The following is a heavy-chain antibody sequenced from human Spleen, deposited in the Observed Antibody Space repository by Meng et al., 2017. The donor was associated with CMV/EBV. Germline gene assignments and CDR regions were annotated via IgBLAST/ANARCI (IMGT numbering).Heavy chain of an antibody. V-gene: IGHV1-2*02. CDR1: GYMFTGYY. D-gene: IGHD3-16*01. Sequence: ASVKVSCKASGYMFTGYYLNWVRQAPGQGLEWMGWINPISGDTNYAQKFQGRVTMTRDTSISTAYMELSRLRSDDTAVYYCAREPRLHWGSSYYYGMDVWGQGTTVTVSS. J-gene: IGHJ6*02. CDR2: INPISGDT. CDR3: AREPRLHWGSSYYYGMDV.